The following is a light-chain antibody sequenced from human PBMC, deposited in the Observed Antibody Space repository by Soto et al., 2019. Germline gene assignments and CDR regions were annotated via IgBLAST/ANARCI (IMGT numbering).Light chain of an antibody. Sequence: QSVLTQPPSVSGAPGQRVTISCTGSSSNIGAGYAVHWYQQLPGKAPKPPIYGNSNRPSGVPDRFSGSKSGTAASLAITGLQAEDEADYYCQSYDSSLSGVVFGGGTKLTVL. J-gene: IGLJ2*01. CDR2: GNS. V-gene: IGLV1-40*01. CDR3: QSYDSSLSGVV. CDR1: SSNIGAGYA.